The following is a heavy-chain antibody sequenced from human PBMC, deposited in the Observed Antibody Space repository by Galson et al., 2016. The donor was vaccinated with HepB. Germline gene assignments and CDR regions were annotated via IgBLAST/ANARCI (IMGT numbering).Heavy chain of an antibody. Sequence: PALVKPTQTLTLTCTFSGFSLSTSGVGVGWFRQSPGKAPEWLALIYWDDDKRYSPSLKNRLTITKATSRNQAVLTMTNMDPVDTATYSCARYRYEYTRENWFDTWVQGTLVRVAS. CDR1: GFSLSTSGVG. CDR2: IYWDDDK. V-gene: IGHV2-5*02. CDR3: ARYRYEYTRENWFDT. D-gene: IGHD5-18*01. J-gene: IGHJ5*02.